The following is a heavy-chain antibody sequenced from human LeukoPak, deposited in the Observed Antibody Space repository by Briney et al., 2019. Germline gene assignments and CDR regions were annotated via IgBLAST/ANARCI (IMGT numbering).Heavy chain of an antibody. CDR1: GFTFSSYA. CDR2: ISYDGSNK. J-gene: IGHJ4*02. Sequence: GRSLRLSCAASGFTFSSYAMHWVRQAPGKGLEWVAVISYDGSNKYYADSVKGRFTISRDNSKNTLYLQMNSLRAEDTAVYYCAKLYGSGTYYNLFDYWGQGTLVTVSS. CDR3: AKLYGSGTYYNLFDY. V-gene: IGHV3-30*04. D-gene: IGHD3-10*01.